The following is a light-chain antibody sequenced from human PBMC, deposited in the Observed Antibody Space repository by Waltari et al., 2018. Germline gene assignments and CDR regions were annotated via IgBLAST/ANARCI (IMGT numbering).Light chain of an antibody. V-gene: IGLV2-11*01. Sequence: QSALTQPRSVSGSPGQSVTISCTGTSSDVGGYNSVSWYQQHPGKAPKLMIYDVTKRPSGVPDRFSGSKSGNTASLTISGLQAEDEADYYCCSYTSSSTSLYVFGTGTKVTVL. J-gene: IGLJ1*01. CDR3: CSYTSSSTSLYV. CDR1: SSDVGGYNS. CDR2: DVT.